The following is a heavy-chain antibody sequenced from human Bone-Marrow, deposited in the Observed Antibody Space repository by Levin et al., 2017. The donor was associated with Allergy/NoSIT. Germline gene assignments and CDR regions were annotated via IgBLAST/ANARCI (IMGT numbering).Heavy chain of an antibody. Sequence: GGSLRLSCAASGFTFSTVWMSWVRQPPGKGLEWVGRIKNNAGGATTDYIAPVKGRFTISRDDSKKTLFLQVNSLKTEDTAVYYCAVYNRKNAFDKWGQGTMVTVSS. V-gene: IGHV3-15*01. CDR3: AVYNRKNAFDK. CDR2: IKNNAGGATT. D-gene: IGHD5-24*01. CDR1: GFTFSTVW. J-gene: IGHJ3*02.